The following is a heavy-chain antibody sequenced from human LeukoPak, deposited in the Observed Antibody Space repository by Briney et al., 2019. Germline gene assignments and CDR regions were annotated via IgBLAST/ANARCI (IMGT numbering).Heavy chain of an antibody. J-gene: IGHJ4*02. CDR1: GLTFGSYG. Sequence: PGGSLRLSCVASGLTFGSYGMGWVRQAPGKGLGWVSSITSSGTTNYADSVKDRFLISRDNSNDTLFLQMNSLRVEDTAVYYCANTGSYSVYWGQGTLVTVSS. CDR2: ITSSGTT. CDR3: ANTGSYSVY. V-gene: IGHV3-23*01. D-gene: IGHD2-21*01.